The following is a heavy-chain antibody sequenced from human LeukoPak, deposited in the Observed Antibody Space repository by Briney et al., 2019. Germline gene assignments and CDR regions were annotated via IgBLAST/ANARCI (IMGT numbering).Heavy chain of an antibody. CDR1: GFSLSNYW. CDR2: IKQDESEK. J-gene: IGHJ4*02. CDR3: ARACSGGSCYSSFDY. V-gene: IGHV3-7*01. D-gene: IGHD2-15*01. Sequence: GGSLRLSCAASGFSLSNYWMSWVRQAPGKGLEWVANIKQDESEKLYVDSVKGRFTISRDNAKNSLYLQMNSLRAEDTAVYYCARACSGGSCYSSFDYWGQGTLVTVSS.